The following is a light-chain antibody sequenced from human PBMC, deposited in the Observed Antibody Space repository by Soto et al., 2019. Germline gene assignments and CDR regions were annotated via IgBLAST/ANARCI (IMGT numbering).Light chain of an antibody. Sequence: QSALTQPASVSGSPGQSITISCTGTSSDVGAYNYVSWYQQHPGKAPKLMIYDVSNRPSGVSDRFSGSKSGNTASLTISGLQAEDAADYYCSSYISSSTSVVFGGGTKLTV. V-gene: IGLV2-14*01. CDR2: DVS. J-gene: IGLJ2*01. CDR3: SSYISSSTSVV. CDR1: SSDVGAYNY.